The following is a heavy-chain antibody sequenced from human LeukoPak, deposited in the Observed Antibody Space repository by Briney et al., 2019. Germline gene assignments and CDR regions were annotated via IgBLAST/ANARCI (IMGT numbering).Heavy chain of an antibody. V-gene: IGHV3-30*18. CDR2: ISYDGSNK. Sequence: PGRSLRLSCAASGXTFSSYGVHWVRRAPGKGLEWVAIISYDGSNKYYADSVKGRFTISRDNSKNTLYLQMNSLRAEDTAVYYCAKDHYSSGWYFDYWGQGTLVTVSS. CDR1: GXTFSSYG. D-gene: IGHD6-19*01. J-gene: IGHJ4*02. CDR3: AKDHYSSGWYFDY.